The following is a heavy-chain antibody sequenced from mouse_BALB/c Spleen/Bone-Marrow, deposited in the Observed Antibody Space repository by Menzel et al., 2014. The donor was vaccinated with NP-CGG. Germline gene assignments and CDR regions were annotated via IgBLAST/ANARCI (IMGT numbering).Heavy chain of an antibody. D-gene: IGHD1-1*01. Sequence: VQLQQSGAELVKPGASVKLSCTASGFNIKDNYMHWVKQRPEQGLEWIGRIDPANGNTKYDPKFQGKATITADTSSKAAYLQPCSLTSEHTAVDYGVAYYDCSSYGFAYWGQGTLVTVSA. CDR3: VAYYDCSSYGFAY. CDR1: GFNIKDNY. CDR2: IDPANGNT. V-gene: IGHV14-3*02. J-gene: IGHJ3*01.